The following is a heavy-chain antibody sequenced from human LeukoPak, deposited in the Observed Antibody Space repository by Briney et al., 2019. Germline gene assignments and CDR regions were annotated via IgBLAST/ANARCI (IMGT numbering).Heavy chain of an antibody. CDR1: GYTFTGYY. J-gene: IGHJ4*02. D-gene: IGHD6-19*01. V-gene: IGHV1-2*02. CDR3: ARGSGYSSGWYGHGSLYYFDY. Sequence: GASVKVSCKASGYTFTGYYMHWVRQAPGQGLEWMGWINPNSGGTNYAQKFQGRVTMTRDTSISTAYMELSRLRSDDTAVYYCARGSGYSSGWYGHGSLYYFDYWGQGTLVTVSS. CDR2: INPNSGGT.